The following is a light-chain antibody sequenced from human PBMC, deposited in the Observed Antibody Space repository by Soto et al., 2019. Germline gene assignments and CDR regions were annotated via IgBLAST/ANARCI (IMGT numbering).Light chain of an antibody. J-gene: IGKJ1*01. Sequence: IQMTQSPSPLSASVWERVTMTWRASQSISHYLSWYQQKPGKAPQLLIYAASNLQTGVPSRFSGSGFGTDFTLTISSLQPEDFAAYYCQQSYDMPWTFGLGTKVDIK. CDR1: QSISHY. CDR3: QQSYDMPWT. CDR2: AAS. V-gene: IGKV1-39*01.